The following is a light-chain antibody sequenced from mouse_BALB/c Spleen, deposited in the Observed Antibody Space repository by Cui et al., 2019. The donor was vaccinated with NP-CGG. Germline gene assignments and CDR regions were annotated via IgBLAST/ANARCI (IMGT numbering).Light chain of an antibody. CDR1: TGAVTTSNY. CDR2: GTN. J-gene: IGLJ1*01. Sequence: QAVLTHESALTTSPGETVTLTCRSSTGAVTTSNYANWVQEKPDHLFTGLIGGTNNRAPGVPARFSGSLIGDKAALTITGAQTEDEAIYFCALWYSNHWVFGGGTKVTVL. V-gene: IGLV1*01. CDR3: ALWYSNHWV.